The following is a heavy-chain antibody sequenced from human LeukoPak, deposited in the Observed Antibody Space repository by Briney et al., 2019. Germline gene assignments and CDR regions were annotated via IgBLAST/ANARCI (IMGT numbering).Heavy chain of an antibody. D-gene: IGHD2-2*01. J-gene: IGHJ3*02. CDR3: TTPYCSSISCLDVFNM. V-gene: IGHV4-31*03. Sequence: SQTLSLTCNVSGVSVSDGRYYWTWIRQHPGKGLEWIGYKYYSGSAKYNPSLKSRLTISIDTSKNQFSLQLSSVTAADTATYYCTTPYCSSISCLDVFNMWGQGTRVTVSS. CDR2: KYYSGSA. CDR1: GVSVSDGRYY.